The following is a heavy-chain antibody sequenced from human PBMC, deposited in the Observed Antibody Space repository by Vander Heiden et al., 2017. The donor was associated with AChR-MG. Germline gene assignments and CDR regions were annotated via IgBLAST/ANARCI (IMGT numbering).Heavy chain of an antibody. CDR2: ISNDGSNK. V-gene: IGHV3-30-3*01. Sequence: QVQLVESGGGVVQPGRSLRLSCAASGFTFSSYAMHWVRQAPGKGLEWVGGISNDGSNKYYADSVKGRFTISRDNSKNTLYLQMNSLRAEDTAVYYCATLSTMTTNYYYMDVWGKGTTVTVSS. J-gene: IGHJ6*03. CDR3: ATLSTMTTNYYYMDV. D-gene: IGHD4-17*01. CDR1: GFTFSSYA.